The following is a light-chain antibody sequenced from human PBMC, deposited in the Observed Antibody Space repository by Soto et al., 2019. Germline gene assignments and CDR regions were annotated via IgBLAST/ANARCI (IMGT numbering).Light chain of an antibody. CDR2: DVS. Sequence: QPASVSGSPGQSITVSCTGTSSDIGTYNFVSWYQQHPGKAPRLMIYDVSNRPSGVSNRFSGSKSGNTASLTISGLQAEDEADYYCFSYTSSVTLHVFGTGTKLTVL. J-gene: IGLJ1*01. CDR1: SSDIGTYNF. CDR3: FSYTSSVTLHV. V-gene: IGLV2-14*03.